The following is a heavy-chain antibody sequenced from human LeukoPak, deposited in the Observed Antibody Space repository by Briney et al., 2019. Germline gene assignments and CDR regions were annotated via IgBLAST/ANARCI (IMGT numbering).Heavy chain of an antibody. V-gene: IGHV1-2*06. CDR2: IKPNSGGT. J-gene: IGHJ4*02. D-gene: IGHD6-25*01. Sequence: SVKVSCKACGYTFTGYYMHGVRPPPGRGGEGMGRIKPNSGGTNYAQKFQARVTMTRDTSISTAYMELSRLRSDDTAVYYCAGASSGGYLGYWGQGTLVTVSS. CDR1: GYTFTGYY. CDR3: AGASSGGYLGY.